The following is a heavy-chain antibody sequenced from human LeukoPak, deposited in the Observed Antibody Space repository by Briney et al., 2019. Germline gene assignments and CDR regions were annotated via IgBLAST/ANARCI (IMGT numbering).Heavy chain of an antibody. D-gene: IGHD2-8*01. CDR2: IYSGGRT. J-gene: IGHJ4*02. CDR1: GFTVSSNY. Sequence: GGSLRLSCAASGFTVSSNYMSWVRQAPGKGLEWVSVIYSGGRTYYADAVKGRITISRDNSKNTLFLQMNSLRAEDTAVYYCAREGGYCINGVCPPGGTHYFDYWGQGTLVTVSS. CDR3: AREGGYCINGVCPPGGTHYFDY. V-gene: IGHV3-53*01.